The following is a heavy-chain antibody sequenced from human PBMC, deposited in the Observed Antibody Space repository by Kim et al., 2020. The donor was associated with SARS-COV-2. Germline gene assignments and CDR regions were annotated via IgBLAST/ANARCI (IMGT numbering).Heavy chain of an antibody. D-gene: IGHD3-22*01. Sequence: ASVKVSCKASGYTFTSYGISWVRQAPGQGLEWMGWISAYIGNTNYAQKLQGRVTMTTDTSTSTAYMELRSLRSDDTAVYYCARDGGDYYDSSSPPYTYYYGMDVWGQGTTVTVSS. V-gene: IGHV1-18*01. CDR2: ISAYIGNT. CDR3: ARDGGDYYDSSSPPYTYYYGMDV. CDR1: GYTFTSYG. J-gene: IGHJ6*02.